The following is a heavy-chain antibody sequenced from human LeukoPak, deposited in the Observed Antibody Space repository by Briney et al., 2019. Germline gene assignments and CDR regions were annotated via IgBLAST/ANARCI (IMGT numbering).Heavy chain of an antibody. CDR1: GGSISSGDYY. CDR3: ARDSVCSSTSCSILDAFDI. J-gene: IGHJ3*02. D-gene: IGHD2-2*01. Sequence: TSETLSLTCTVSGGSISSGDYYWSWIRQPPGKGLEWIGYIYYSGSTYNNPSLKSRVTISVDTSKNQFSLKLSSVTAADTAVYYCARDSVCSSTSCSILDAFDIWGQGTMVTVSS. V-gene: IGHV4-30-4*08. CDR2: IYYSGST.